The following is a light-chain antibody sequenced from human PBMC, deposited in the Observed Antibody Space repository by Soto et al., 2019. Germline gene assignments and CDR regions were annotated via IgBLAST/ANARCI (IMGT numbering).Light chain of an antibody. Sequence: EIVLTQSPGTLSLSPGERATLSCRASQSVSSSYLAWYQQKPGQAPRLLIYGASSRATGITDRFSGSGSVTDFTLTISRLEPEDFAVYYCQQYGSSPWTFGHGTKVEIK. CDR3: QQYGSSPWT. CDR2: GAS. J-gene: IGKJ1*01. CDR1: QSVSSSY. V-gene: IGKV3-20*01.